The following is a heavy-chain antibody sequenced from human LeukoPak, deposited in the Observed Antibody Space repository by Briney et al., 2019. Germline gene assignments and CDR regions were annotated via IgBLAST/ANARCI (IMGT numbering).Heavy chain of an antibody. Sequence: GGSLRFSCAASGFTFSSYSMNWVRQAPGKGLEWVSSISSSSSYIYYADSVKGRFTISRDNAKNSLYLQMNSLRAEDTAVYYCARFVAGDFFAFDYWGQGTLVTVSS. J-gene: IGHJ4*02. CDR1: GFTFSSYS. D-gene: IGHD3-3*01. CDR3: ARFVAGDFFAFDY. CDR2: ISSSSSYI. V-gene: IGHV3-21*01.